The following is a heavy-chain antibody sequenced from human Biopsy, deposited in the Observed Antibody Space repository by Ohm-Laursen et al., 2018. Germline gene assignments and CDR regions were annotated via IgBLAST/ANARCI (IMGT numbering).Heavy chain of an antibody. V-gene: IGHV1-2*02. CDR3: ASDPLNLHKHFDY. CDR1: ADTFTDYN. CDR2: INCKTGAS. J-gene: IGHJ4*02. Sequence: GASVKVSCKASADTFTDYNIHWIRQAPGQGLEWLGYINCKTGASNYAQKFQGTVTMTTDTSISTAYLAMGSLRSARSAIYYCASDPLNLHKHFDYWGQGSLVTVSS.